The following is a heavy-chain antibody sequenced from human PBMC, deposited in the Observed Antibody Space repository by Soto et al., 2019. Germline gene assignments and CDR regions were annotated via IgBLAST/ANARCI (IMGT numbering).Heavy chain of an antibody. J-gene: IGHJ6*02. CDR3: AKADDFWSGYHIYYYYGMDV. D-gene: IGHD3-3*01. Sequence: GGSLRLSCAASGFTFSSYAMSWVRQAPGKGLEWVSGISGSGGRTYYTDSVKGRFTISRDNSKHTLYLQMNSLRAEDTAVYYCAKADDFWSGYHIYYYYGMDVWGQGTTVTVSS. CDR2: ISGSGGRT. CDR1: GFTFSSYA. V-gene: IGHV3-23*01.